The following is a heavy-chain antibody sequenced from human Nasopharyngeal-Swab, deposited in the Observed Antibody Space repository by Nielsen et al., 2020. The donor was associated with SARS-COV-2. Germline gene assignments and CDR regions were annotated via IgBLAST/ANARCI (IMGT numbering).Heavy chain of an antibody. Sequence: WIRQPPGKGLEWVSSITADGSATYYADSVKGRFTISRDNSKSTPNLQMSRLRAEDTALYYCTKDWEGANYYYYGMDVWGQGTTVTVSS. D-gene: IGHD1-26*01. CDR2: ITADGSAT. J-gene: IGHJ6*02. CDR3: TKDWEGANYYYYGMDV. V-gene: IGHV3-23*01.